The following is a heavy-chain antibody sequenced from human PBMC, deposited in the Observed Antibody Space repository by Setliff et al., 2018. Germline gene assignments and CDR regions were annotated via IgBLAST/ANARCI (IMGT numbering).Heavy chain of an antibody. CDR2: ISWNSGST. CDR1: GFTFDDYA. CDR3: ARETAVEYAFDI. V-gene: IGHV3-9*03. J-gene: IGHJ3*02. Sequence: SLRLSCAASGFTFDDYAMHWVRQAPGKGLEWVSGISWNSGSTGYADSVKGRFTISRDNAKNSLYLQMNSLRAEDMALYYCARETAVEYAFDIWGQGTMVTVSS. D-gene: IGHD4-17*01.